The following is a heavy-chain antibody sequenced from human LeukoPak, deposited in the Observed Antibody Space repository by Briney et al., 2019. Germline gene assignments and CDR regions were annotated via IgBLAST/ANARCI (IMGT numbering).Heavy chain of an antibody. J-gene: IGHJ4*02. CDR2: IYRGGDK. D-gene: IGHD5-24*01. CDR1: GFTVSSNY. V-gene: IGHV3-66*01. Sequence: GGSLRLSCAASGFTVSSNYMTWVRQAPGKGLEWVSIIYRGGDKYYADSVKGRFTISRDNSKNIVFLQMNSLSAEDTAVYFCARVRDGYNYVFVFWGQGTLVTVSS. CDR3: ARVRDGYNYVFVF.